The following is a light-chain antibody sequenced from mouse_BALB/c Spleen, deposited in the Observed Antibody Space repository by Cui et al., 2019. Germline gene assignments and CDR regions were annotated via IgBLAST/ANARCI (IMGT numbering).Light chain of an antibody. CDR1: SSVSY. J-gene: IGKJ5*01. Sequence: SPALMSASPGEKVTMTCSASSSVSYMYWYQQKPRSSPKPWIYLTSNLASGVPARFSGSGSGTSYSLTISSMEAEDAATYYCQQWSSNPLTFGAGTKLELK. CDR3: QQWSSNPLT. V-gene: IGKV4-68*01. CDR2: LTS.